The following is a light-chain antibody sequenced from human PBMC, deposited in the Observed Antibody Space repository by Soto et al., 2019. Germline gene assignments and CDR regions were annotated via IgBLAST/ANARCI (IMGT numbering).Light chain of an antibody. J-gene: IGLJ1*01. CDR3: GSYTTSSNYV. CDR2: TDS. Sequence: QSVLTQPPSASATPGQGVTISCSGSSSNIGTNTVTWYQQLPGTAPKLLIYTDSFRSSGVPERFSGSKSGTSASLTISGLRAEDEADYYCGSYTTSSNYVFGTGTKVTVL. CDR1: SSNIGTNT. V-gene: IGLV1-44*01.